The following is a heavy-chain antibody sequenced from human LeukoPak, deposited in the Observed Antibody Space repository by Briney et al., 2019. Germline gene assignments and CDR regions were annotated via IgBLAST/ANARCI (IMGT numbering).Heavy chain of an antibody. CDR1: GFTSSGYA. Sequence: PGGSLRLSCAAPGFTSSGYAMSWVRHARGEGLEWVSAISGSGGSTYYTDSVKGTFTISRDNSKNTLYLQMNSLRAEDKAVYYCAKDRNRNYYFWSGPSFPLYYYYMDVWGKGTTVTVSS. CDR2: ISGSGGST. J-gene: IGHJ6*03. CDR3: AKDRNRNYYFWSGPSFPLYYYYMDV. D-gene: IGHD3-3*01. V-gene: IGHV3-23*01.